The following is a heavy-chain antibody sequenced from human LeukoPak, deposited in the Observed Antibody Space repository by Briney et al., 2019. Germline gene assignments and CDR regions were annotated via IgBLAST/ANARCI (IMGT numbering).Heavy chain of an antibody. D-gene: IGHD5-18*01. CDR3: ARDIRGERGYDFGPGAEGFDY. CDR2: ISAYNGNT. Sequence: ASVKVSCKASGYTFTSYGISWVRQAPGQGLEWMGWISAYNGNTNYAQKLQGRVTMTTDTSTSTAYMELRSLRSDDTAVYYCARDIRGERGYDFGPGAEGFDYWGQGTPVTVSS. V-gene: IGHV1-18*01. J-gene: IGHJ4*02. CDR1: GYTFTSYG.